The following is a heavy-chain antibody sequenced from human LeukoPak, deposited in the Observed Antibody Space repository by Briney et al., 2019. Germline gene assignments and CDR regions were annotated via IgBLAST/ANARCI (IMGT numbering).Heavy chain of an antibody. CDR2: IWYDGSNK. CDR3: AKEFGMEVTPAFDY. V-gene: IGHV3-33*06. J-gene: IGHJ4*02. CDR1: GFTFSSYG. D-gene: IGHD3-16*01. Sequence: GRSLRLSCAASGFTFSSYGLHWVRQAPGKGLEWVAVIWYDGSNKYYADSVEGRFTISRDNSKNTLYLQMNSLRAEDTAVYYCAKEFGMEVTPAFDYWGQGTLVTVSS.